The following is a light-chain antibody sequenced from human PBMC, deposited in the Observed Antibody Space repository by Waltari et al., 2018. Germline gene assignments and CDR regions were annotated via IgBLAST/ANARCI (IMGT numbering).Light chain of an antibody. CDR2: QAS. V-gene: IGKV1-5*03. J-gene: IGKJ1*01. CDR1: QSISPC. Sequence: DIQMNQSPSTLSASVGERVTITCRASQSISPCLAWYQQKPGKAPKLLIYQASSLESGVPSTFSGSASGTDFTLTISILQPDDFATYCCQQYHTYPWTFCQGTKVETK. CDR3: QQYHTYPWT.